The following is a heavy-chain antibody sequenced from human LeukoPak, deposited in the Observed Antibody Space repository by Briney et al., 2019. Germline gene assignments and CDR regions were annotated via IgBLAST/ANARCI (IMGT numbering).Heavy chain of an antibody. CDR1: GFTFSSYG. Sequence: GGSLRLSCAASGFTFSSYGMHWVRQAPGRGLEWVAVISYDGSNKYNADSVKGRFTISRDNSKNTLYLQMNSLRAEDTAVYYCAKDSPSGSYSNGVDYWGQGTLVTVSS. V-gene: IGHV3-30*18. J-gene: IGHJ4*02. D-gene: IGHD1-26*01. CDR3: AKDSPSGSYSNGVDY. CDR2: ISYDGSNK.